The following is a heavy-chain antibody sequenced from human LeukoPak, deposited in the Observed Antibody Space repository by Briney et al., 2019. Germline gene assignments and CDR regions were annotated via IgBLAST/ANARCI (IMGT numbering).Heavy chain of an antibody. CDR1: GFTFSSYS. D-gene: IGHD6-6*01. Sequence: GGSLRLSCVASGFTFSSYSMNWVRQAPGKGLEWVSYISSSSSTIYYADSVKGRFTISRDNAKNSLYLQMNSLRAEDTAVYYCASPGARSSSFFDYWGQGTLVTVSS. CDR2: ISSSSSTI. V-gene: IGHV3-48*01. CDR3: ASPGARSSSFFDY. J-gene: IGHJ4*02.